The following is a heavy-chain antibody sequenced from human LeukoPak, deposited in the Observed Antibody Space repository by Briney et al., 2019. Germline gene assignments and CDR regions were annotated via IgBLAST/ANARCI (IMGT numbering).Heavy chain of an antibody. D-gene: IGHD6-19*01. J-gene: IGHJ3*02. CDR3: ARDQGNVDSSGRYLVGNAFDI. Sequence: PETLSLTCTVSGGSISSSSYYWGWIRQPPGKGLEWIGSVYYSGSPYYNPSLKSRLTISVDRSKNQFSLKLSSVTAADTAVYYCARDQGNVDSSGRYLVGNAFDIWGQGTMVTVSS. CDR2: VYYSGSP. CDR1: GGSISSSSYY. V-gene: IGHV4-39*07.